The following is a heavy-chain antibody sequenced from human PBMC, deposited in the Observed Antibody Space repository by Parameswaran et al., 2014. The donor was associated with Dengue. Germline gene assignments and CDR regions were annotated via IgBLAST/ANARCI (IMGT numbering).Heavy chain of an antibody. Sequence: WVRQAPGQGLEWMGRIIPILGIANYAQKFQGRVTITADKSTSTAYMELSSLRSEDTAVYYCARWGGFGGVIVRYYYYYGMDVWGQGTTVTVSS. CDR2: IIPILGIA. J-gene: IGHJ6*02. D-gene: IGHD3-16*02. V-gene: IGHV1-69*02. CDR3: ARWGGFGGVIVRYYYYYGMDV.